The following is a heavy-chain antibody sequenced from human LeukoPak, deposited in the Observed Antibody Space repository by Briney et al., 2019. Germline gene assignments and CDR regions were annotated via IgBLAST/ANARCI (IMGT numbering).Heavy chain of an antibody. CDR2: INPSGGST. J-gene: IGHJ4*02. CDR1: GYTFTSYY. CDR3: AREWTPTGITIFGVVIMGPFCD. V-gene: IGHV1-46*01. D-gene: IGHD3-3*01. Sequence: ASVKVSCKASGYTFTSYYMHWVRQAPGQGLEWMGIINPSGGSTSYAQKFQGRVTMTRDTSTSTVYMELSSLRSEDTAVYYCAREWTPTGITIFGVVIMGPFCDWGQGTLVTVSS.